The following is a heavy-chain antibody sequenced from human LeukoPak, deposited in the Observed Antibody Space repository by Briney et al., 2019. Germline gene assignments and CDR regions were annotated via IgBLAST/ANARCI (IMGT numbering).Heavy chain of an antibody. Sequence: PGGSLRLSCAASGFTFSSYAMHWVRQAPGKGLEWVAVISYDGSKTYYADSVKGRFTISRDNSKNTLYLQMNSLRVEDTAVYYSARGGIAAAGTRRYYCDYWGQGTLVTVSS. CDR3: ARGGIAAAGTRRYYCDY. J-gene: IGHJ4*02. V-gene: IGHV3-30*04. CDR2: ISYDGSKT. D-gene: IGHD6-13*01. CDR1: GFTFSSYA.